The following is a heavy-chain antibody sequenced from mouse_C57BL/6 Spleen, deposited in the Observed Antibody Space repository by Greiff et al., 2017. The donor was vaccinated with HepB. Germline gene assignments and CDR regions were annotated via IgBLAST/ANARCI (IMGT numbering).Heavy chain of an antibody. Sequence: QVTLKESGPGILQSSQTLSLTCSFSGFSLSTSGMGVSWIRQPSGKGLEWLAHIYWDDDKRYNPSLKSRLTISKDTSRNQVFLKITSVDTADTATYYCARSNYGSSGFAYWGQGTLVTVSA. CDR1: GFSLSTSGMG. CDR2: IYWDDDK. V-gene: IGHV8-12*01. CDR3: ARSNYGSSGFAY. D-gene: IGHD1-1*01. J-gene: IGHJ3*01.